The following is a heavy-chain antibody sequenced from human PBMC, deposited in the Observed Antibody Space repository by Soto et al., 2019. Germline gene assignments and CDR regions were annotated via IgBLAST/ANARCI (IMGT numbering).Heavy chain of an antibody. J-gene: IGHJ4*02. CDR1: GGTFSTYA. CDR3: ASGIQLWLRRINNGYSG. Sequence: QVQLVQSGAEVKKPESSVKVSCKAPGGTFSTYAISWVRQAPGQGLEWMGGIIPMFGTANYAQRFQDRVTITADEYTHTVYMELSSLRSEDTAVYFCASGIQLWLRRINNGYSGWGQGTLVTVSS. CDR2: IIPMFGTA. V-gene: IGHV1-69*12. D-gene: IGHD5-18*01.